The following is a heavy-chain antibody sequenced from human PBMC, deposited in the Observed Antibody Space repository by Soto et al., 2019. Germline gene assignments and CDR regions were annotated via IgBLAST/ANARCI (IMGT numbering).Heavy chain of an antibody. D-gene: IGHD3-3*01. CDR3: ARGGVMGYRNWFDP. Sequence: VASVKVSCKASGGTFSSYAISWVRQAPGQGLEWMGGIIPIFGTANYAQKFQGRVTITADESTSTAYMELSSLRSEDTAVYYCARGGVMGYRNWFDPWGQGTLVTVSS. V-gene: IGHV1-69*13. CDR2: IIPIFGTA. J-gene: IGHJ5*02. CDR1: GGTFSSYA.